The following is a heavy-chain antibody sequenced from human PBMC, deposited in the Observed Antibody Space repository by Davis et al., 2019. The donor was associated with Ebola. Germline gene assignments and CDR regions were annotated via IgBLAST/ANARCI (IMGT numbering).Heavy chain of an antibody. V-gene: IGHV1-18*01. CDR1: GYTFTSYG. Sequence: ASVKVSCKASGYTFTSYGITWVRQAPGQGLEWMGWTSGYNGNTNYAQKLQGRVTMTTDTSTSTAYMELRSLRSNDTAVYYCARDKAATSGTADSWGQGTLVTVSS. D-gene: IGHD6-13*01. CDR3: ARDKAATSGTADS. J-gene: IGHJ4*02. CDR2: TSGYNGNT.